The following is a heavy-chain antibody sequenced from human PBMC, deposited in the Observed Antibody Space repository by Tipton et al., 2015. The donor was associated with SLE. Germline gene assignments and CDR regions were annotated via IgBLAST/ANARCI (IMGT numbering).Heavy chain of an antibody. CDR1: GYTFTTYS. CDR2: INTNTGNP. Sequence: QLVQSGPEVKKPGASVKVSCKASGYTFTTYSMNWVRQAPGQGLEWMGWINTNTGNPTYAQGFTGRFVFSLDTSVSTAYLQISSLKAEDTAVYYCARSPLGTDPRFLDGFDIWGKGTMVTVSS. J-gene: IGHJ3*02. CDR3: ARSPLGTDPRFLDGFDI. D-gene: IGHD3-3*01. V-gene: IGHV7-4-1*02.